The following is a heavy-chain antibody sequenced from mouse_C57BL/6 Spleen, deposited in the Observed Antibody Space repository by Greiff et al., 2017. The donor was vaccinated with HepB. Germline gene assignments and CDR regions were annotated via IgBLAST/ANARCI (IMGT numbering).Heavy chain of an antibody. CDR3: ARDRRDGYDY. J-gene: IGHJ2*01. CDR1: GYSITSGYY. Sequence: DVQLVESGPGLVKPSQSLSLTCSVTGYSITSGYYWNWIRQFPGNKLEWMGYISYDGSNNYNPSLKNRISITRDTSKNQFFLKLNSVTTEDTATYYCARDRRDGYDYWGQGTTLTVSS. CDR2: ISYDGSN. D-gene: IGHD2-3*01. V-gene: IGHV3-6*01.